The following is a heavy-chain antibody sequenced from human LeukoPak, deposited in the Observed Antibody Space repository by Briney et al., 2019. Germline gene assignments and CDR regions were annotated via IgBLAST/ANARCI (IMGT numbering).Heavy chain of an antibody. V-gene: IGHV4-59*07. D-gene: IGHD5-24*01. CDR3: ARVPRDGYNFRRGDWFDP. Sequence: SDTLSLTCTVSGGSISSYYWSWIRQPPGKGLEWIGYIYYSGSTNYNPSLKSRVTISVDTSKNQFSLKLSSVTAADTAVYYCARVPRDGYNFRRGDWFDPWGQGTLVTVSS. J-gene: IGHJ5*02. CDR2: IYYSGST. CDR1: GGSISSYY.